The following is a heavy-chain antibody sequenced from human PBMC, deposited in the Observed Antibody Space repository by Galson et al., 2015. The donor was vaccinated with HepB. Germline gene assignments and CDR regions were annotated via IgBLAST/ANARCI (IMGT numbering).Heavy chain of an antibody. D-gene: IGHD6-6*01. Sequence: SVKVSCKASGYTFARYYMHWVRQAPGQGLEWMGIINPSGGSTSYAQKFQGRVTMTRDTSTSTVYMELSSLRSEDTAVYYCARAMPYSSSRGWFDPWGQGTLVTVSS. V-gene: IGHV1-46*01. CDR1: GYTFARYY. CDR2: INPSGGST. J-gene: IGHJ5*02. CDR3: ARAMPYSSSRGWFDP.